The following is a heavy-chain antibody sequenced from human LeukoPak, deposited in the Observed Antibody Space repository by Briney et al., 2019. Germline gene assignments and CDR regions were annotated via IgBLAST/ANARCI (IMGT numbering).Heavy chain of an antibody. Sequence: SETLSLTCTVSGGSISSYYWSWIRQPAGKGLEWIGRIYTSGSTNYNPSLKSRVTMSVDTSRNQFSLKLSSVTAADTAVYYCARDITMGATTGGFFDYWGQGTLVTVSS. CDR3: ARDITMGATTGGFFDY. D-gene: IGHD1-26*01. CDR1: GGSISSYY. J-gene: IGHJ4*02. CDR2: IYTSGST. V-gene: IGHV4-4*07.